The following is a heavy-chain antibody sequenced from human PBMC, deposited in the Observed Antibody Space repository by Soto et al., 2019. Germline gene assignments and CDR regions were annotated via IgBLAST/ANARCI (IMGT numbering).Heavy chain of an antibody. V-gene: IGHV4-59*01. D-gene: IGHD1-26*01. J-gene: IGHJ4*02. CDR1: DTSLSTYY. CDR3: ARGRSGSYPFDY. Sequence: SETQSPTCNVSDTSLSTYYWSWIRPTAGKGLEWIGYIYYSGSTKYSPSLKSRVTISLDTSMNQFSLKLTSVTAADTAVYFCARGRSGSYPFDYWGLGTLVTVSS. CDR2: IYYSGST.